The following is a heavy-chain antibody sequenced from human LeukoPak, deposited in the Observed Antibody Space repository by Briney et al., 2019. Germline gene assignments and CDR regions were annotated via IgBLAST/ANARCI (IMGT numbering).Heavy chain of an antibody. CDR1: GGTFSSYA. Sequence: SVKVSCKASGGTFSSYAISWVRQAPGQGLEWMGGIIPIFGTANYAQKFQGRVTITADKSTSTAYMELSSLRSDDTAVYYCARGKQYYDSSGYYFYFDYWGQGTLVTVSS. D-gene: IGHD3-22*01. J-gene: IGHJ4*02. CDR3: ARGKQYYDSSGYYFYFDY. V-gene: IGHV1-69*06. CDR2: IIPIFGTA.